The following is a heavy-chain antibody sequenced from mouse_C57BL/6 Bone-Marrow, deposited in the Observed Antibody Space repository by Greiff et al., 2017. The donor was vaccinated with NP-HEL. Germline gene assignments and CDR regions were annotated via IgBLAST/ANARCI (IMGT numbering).Heavy chain of an antibody. CDR1: GYAFSSSW. CDR2: IYPGDGDT. D-gene: IGHD1-1*01. J-gene: IGHJ3*01. V-gene: IGHV1-82*01. Sequence: QVQLQQSGPELVKPGASVKISCKASGYAFSSSWMNWVKQRPGKGLEWIGRIYPGDGDTNYNGKFKGKATLTADKSSSTAYMQRSSLTSEDSAVYFCAINYYGSQPYWGQGTLVTVSA. CDR3: AINYYGSQPY.